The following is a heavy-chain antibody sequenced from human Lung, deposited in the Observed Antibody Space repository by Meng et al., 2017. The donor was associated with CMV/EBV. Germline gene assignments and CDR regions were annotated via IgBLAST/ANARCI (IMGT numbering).Heavy chain of an antibody. Sequence: SXKISXAASGFTFSDYAMHWVRQAPGKGLEWVALMSYDGIKKYFADSVRGRFTISRDTSKNTLFLQLNSLRPDDTAIYYCARGGLVVVTASTFDYWGQGTXVTVSS. D-gene: IGHD2-21*02. V-gene: IGHV3-30-3*01. J-gene: IGHJ4*02. CDR2: MSYDGIKK. CDR3: ARGGLVVVTASTFDY. CDR1: GFTFSDYA.